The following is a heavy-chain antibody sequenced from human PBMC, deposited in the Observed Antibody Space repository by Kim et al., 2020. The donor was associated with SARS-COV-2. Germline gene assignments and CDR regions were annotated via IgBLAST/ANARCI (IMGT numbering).Heavy chain of an antibody. J-gene: IGHJ3*01. CDR1: GDSVTSSLHY. V-gene: IGHV4-39*01. D-gene: IGHD2-8*01. CDR2: FYYTGAT. CDR3: GRHSHGSGVKRAFDV. Sequence: SETLSLSCSVFGDSVTSSLHYWGWIRQSPGKGLEWIGSFYYTGATFYNPSFETRVSISAGGSGEGFSLSLKSVTAADTAMYFCGRHSHGSGVKRAFDVWGPGTMVIVSA.